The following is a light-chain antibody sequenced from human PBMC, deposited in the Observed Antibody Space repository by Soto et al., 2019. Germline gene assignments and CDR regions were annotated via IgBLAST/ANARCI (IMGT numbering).Light chain of an antibody. Sequence: EIVLTQSPCTLSLSPGERATLSCRTSQSVNSNFLSWFQQKPGQPPRLLLYAASKRAAGTPDRFSGAGSGTDFTLIISRLEPEDSAIYHCQLYGSYMFTLGQGTKVDIK. V-gene: IGKV3-20*01. J-gene: IGKJ2*01. CDR3: QLYGSYMFT. CDR1: QSVNSNF. CDR2: AAS.